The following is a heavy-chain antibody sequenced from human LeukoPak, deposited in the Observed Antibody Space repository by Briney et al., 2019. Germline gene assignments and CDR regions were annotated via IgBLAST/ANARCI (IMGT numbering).Heavy chain of an antibody. Sequence: GGSLRLSCAASGFTFSSYSMNWVRQAPGKGLEWVSSISSSSSYIYYADSVKGRFTISRDNAKNSLYLQMNSLRAEDTAVYYCARAGGDGYRGAFDIWGQGTMVTVSS. J-gene: IGHJ3*02. D-gene: IGHD5-24*01. CDR1: GFTFSSYS. V-gene: IGHV3-21*01. CDR3: ARAGGDGYRGAFDI. CDR2: ISSSSSYI.